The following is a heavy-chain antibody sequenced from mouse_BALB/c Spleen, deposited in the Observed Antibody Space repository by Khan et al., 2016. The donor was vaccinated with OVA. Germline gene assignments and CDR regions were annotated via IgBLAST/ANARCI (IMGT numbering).Heavy chain of an antibody. CDR3: ARGKCYGDYFDY. V-gene: IGHV3-2*02. D-gene: IGHD1-1*01. CDR2: ISSSGGT. J-gene: IGHJ2*01. Sequence: EVQLQQSGPGLVKPSQSLSLTCTVTGYSITSGYAWNWIRQFPGNKLEWMGYISSSGGTSYNPSLKSRISITRDTSKNPFFLQLNSVTTEDTATYYCARGKCYGDYFDYWGQGTPLTVSS. CDR1: GYSITSGYA.